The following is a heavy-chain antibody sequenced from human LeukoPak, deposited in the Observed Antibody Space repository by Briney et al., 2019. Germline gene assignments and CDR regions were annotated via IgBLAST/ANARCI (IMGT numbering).Heavy chain of an antibody. D-gene: IGHD2-2*01. CDR2: INPNDGDT. J-gene: IGHJ4*02. CDR1: GYTLTDYY. V-gene: IGHV1-2*02. CDR3: ARANFLYCSSSTCLFDY. Sequence: GASVKVSCKASGYTLTDYYMHWVRQAPGQGFEWMGWINPNDGDTNYAQRFQGRVTMTRDTSISTAHMEASRLRSDDTAVYYCARANFLYCSSSTCLFDYWGQGTMVTVSS.